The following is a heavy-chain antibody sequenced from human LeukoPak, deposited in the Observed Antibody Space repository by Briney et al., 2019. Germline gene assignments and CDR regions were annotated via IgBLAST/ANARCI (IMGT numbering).Heavy chain of an antibody. V-gene: IGHV4-34*01. CDR1: GGSFSGYY. Sequence: SETLSLTCAVYGGSFSGYYWSWIRQPPGKGLEWIGEINHSGSTNYNPSLKSRVTISVDTSKNQFSLKLSSVTAADTAVYYCARVVGPLALVWFDPWGQGTLVTVSS. J-gene: IGHJ5*02. D-gene: IGHD1-7*01. CDR2: INHSGST. CDR3: ARVVGPLALVWFDP.